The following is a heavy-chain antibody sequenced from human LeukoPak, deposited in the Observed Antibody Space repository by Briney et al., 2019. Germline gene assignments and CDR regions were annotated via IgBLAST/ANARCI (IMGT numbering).Heavy chain of an antibody. CDR3: ARFRGTVFDY. Sequence: SETLSLTCTVSGGSISSGSYCWSWIRKPAGKGLEWIGHMHTSGSTNYNPSLKSRVTISVDTSKNQFSLKLSSVTAADTAVYYCARFRGTVFDYWGQGTLVTVSS. CDR1: GGSISSGSYC. J-gene: IGHJ4*02. D-gene: IGHD3-16*01. V-gene: IGHV4-61*09. CDR2: MHTSGST.